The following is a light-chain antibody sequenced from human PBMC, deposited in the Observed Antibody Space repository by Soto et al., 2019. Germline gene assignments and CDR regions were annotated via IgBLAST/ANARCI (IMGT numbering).Light chain of an antibody. CDR1: QSVTSNS. CDR2: GAS. Sequence: EIVLTQSPGTLSLSPGERATLSCRASQSVTSNSLAWFQQKPGQAPRLLIYGASNRATGIPDRFSGSGSGTDFTLTISRLEPEDFAVYYCQQYTGLPPTFGHVTKLEIQ. J-gene: IGKJ1*01. V-gene: IGKV3-20*01. CDR3: QQYTGLPPT.